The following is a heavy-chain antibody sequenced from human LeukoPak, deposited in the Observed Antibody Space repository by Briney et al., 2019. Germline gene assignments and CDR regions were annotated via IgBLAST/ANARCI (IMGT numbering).Heavy chain of an antibody. J-gene: IGHJ4*02. CDR2: ISTSSSTI. CDR1: GFTFTNFE. V-gene: IGHV3-48*02. CDR3: ARGYLYFDY. D-gene: IGHD2-2*01. Sequence: GGSLRLSCAASGFTFTNFEMNWVRQAPGKGLEWVAYISTSSSTIYYADSVKGRFTISRDNAKNSLYLQMHSLRDEDTAVYYCARGYLYFDYWGQGTLVTVSS.